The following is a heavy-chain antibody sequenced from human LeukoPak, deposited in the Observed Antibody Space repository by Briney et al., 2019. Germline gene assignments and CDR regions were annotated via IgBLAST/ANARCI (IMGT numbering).Heavy chain of an antibody. CDR2: ISSSSSYI. Sequence: GGSLRLSCAASGFIFSSYSMNWVRQAPGKGLEWVSSISSSSSYIYYADSVKGRFTISRDNTKNSLYLQMNSLRAEDTAVYYCARVRRGGDPVVTPYYYYMDVWGKGTTVTVSS. V-gene: IGHV3-21*01. CDR1: GFIFSSYS. CDR3: ARVRRGGDPVVTPYYYYMDV. J-gene: IGHJ6*03. D-gene: IGHD3-22*01.